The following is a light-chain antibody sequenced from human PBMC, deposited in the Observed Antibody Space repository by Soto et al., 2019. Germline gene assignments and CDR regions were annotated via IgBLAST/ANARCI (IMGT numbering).Light chain of an antibody. CDR1: QSVSSN. CDR3: QQYKNWWT. J-gene: IGKJ1*01. CDR2: GAS. Sequence: EIVMTQSPAPLSVSPGERATLSCRASQSVSSNLAWYQQKPSQAPRLLLYGASTRATGITARFSGSGSGTAFTLAISVLQSEDFADDYCQQYKNWWTFGQGTKVEIK. V-gene: IGKV3-15*01.